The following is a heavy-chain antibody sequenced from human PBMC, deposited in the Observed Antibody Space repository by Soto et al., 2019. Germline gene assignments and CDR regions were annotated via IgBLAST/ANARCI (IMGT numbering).Heavy chain of an antibody. CDR2: ISTDGSVT. D-gene: IGHD6-19*01. CDR3: ARAPYSSGWGGFAC. J-gene: IGHJ4*02. Sequence: EVQLVESGGGLVQPGGSLRLSCAASGLTFSSYWMHWVRQAPGKGLVWVSRISTDGSVTTYADSVKGRFTISRDNAKHRLYLQMNSLRTEDTAVYYGARAPYSSGWGGFACWGQGTLVTVSS. CDR1: GLTFSSYW. V-gene: IGHV3-74*01.